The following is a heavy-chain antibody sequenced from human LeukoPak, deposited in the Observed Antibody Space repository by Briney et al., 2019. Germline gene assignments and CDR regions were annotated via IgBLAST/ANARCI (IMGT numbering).Heavy chain of an antibody. CDR1: GDSVSSNSAA. D-gene: IGHD3-10*01. V-gene: IGHV6-1*01. CDR2: TYYRSKWYN. CDR3: ATSGSYYNPNDAFDI. Sequence: SQTLSLTCAISGDSVSSNSAAWNWIRQSPSRGLEWLGRTYYRSKWYNHYAVSVKSRITINPDTSKNQFSLQLNSVTPEDTAVYYCATSGSYYNPNDAFDIWGQGNPGHRPL. J-gene: IGHJ3*02.